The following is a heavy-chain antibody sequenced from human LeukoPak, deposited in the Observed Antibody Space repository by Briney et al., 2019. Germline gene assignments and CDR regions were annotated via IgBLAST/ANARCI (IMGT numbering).Heavy chain of an antibody. Sequence: GASVKVSCKASGYTFTSYDINWVRQATGQGLEWMGRMNPNSGNTGYAQKFQGRVTMTRNTSISIVYMELSSLRSEDTAVYYCARGTAARDAFDIWGQGTMVTVSS. J-gene: IGHJ3*02. CDR3: ARGTAARDAFDI. CDR1: GYTFTSYD. CDR2: MNPNSGNT. D-gene: IGHD6-6*01. V-gene: IGHV1-8*01.